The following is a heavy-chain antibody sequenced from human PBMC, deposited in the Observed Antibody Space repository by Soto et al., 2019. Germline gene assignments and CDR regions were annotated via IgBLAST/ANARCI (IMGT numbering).Heavy chain of an antibody. CDR2: ISYDGSNK. V-gene: IGHV3-30*18. CDR1: GFTFSRYG. J-gene: IGHJ6*01. D-gene: IGHD4-17*01. Sequence: QVQLVESGGGVVQPGRSLRLSCAASGFTFSRYGMHWVRQAPGKGLEWVAVISYDGSNKYYEDSVEGRFTISRDNSTTTLYLQVDSLRDEGTAVCYCAKDDEPTGTTVTDVW. CDR3: AKDDEPTGTTVTDV.